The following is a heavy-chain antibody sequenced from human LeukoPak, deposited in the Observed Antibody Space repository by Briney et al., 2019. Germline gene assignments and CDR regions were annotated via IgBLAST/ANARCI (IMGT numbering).Heavy chain of an antibody. CDR1: GDSVSRNSAT. Sequence: SQTLSLSCAISGDSVSRNSATWNWIRQSPSRGLEWLGRTYYRATWTNDYAESVKSRITINPDTSKNQFSLQLNSVTPENTAVYYCAEGNAAFEHWGQGALVSVSS. J-gene: IGHJ4*02. V-gene: IGHV6-1*01. D-gene: IGHD2-2*01. CDR3: AEGNAAFEH. CDR2: TYYRATWTN.